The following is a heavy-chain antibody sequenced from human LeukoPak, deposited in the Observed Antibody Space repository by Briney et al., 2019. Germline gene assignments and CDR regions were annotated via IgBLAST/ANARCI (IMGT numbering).Heavy chain of an antibody. CDR1: GFTFSSYW. J-gene: IGHJ4*02. D-gene: IGHD3-22*01. Sequence: PGGSLRLSCAASGFTFSSYWMSWVRQAPGKGLEWVANIKQDESEKYYVDSVKGRFTISRDNAKNSLYLQMNNLRAEDTALYYCARGDPSYYDSRGFDYWGQGTLVTVSS. V-gene: IGHV3-7*01. CDR2: IKQDESEK. CDR3: ARGDPSYYDSRGFDY.